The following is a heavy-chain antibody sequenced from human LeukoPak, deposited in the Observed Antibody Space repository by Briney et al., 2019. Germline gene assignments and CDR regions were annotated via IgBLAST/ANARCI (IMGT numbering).Heavy chain of an antibody. V-gene: IGHV1-2*02. CDR2: INPNSGGT. Sequence: ASVKVSCKASGDSFTKYYMHWVRQAPGQGLEWMGWINPNSGGTNYAQKFQGRVTMTRDTSISTAYMELSRLRSDDTAVYYCARDAYSSSSDFDYWGQGTLVTVSS. CDR3: ARDAYSSSSDFDY. CDR1: GDSFTKYY. D-gene: IGHD6-6*01. J-gene: IGHJ4*02.